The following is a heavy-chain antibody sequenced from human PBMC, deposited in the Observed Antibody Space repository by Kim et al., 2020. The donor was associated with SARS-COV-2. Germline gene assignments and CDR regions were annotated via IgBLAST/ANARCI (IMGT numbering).Heavy chain of an antibody. CDR1: GYTLTELS. V-gene: IGHV1-24*01. D-gene: IGHD1-26*01. CDR3: ATPTGNYSWYYY. J-gene: IGHJ4*02. Sequence: ASVKVSCKVSGYTLTELSMHWVRQAPGKGLEWMGGIDPEDGETVFAQKFQDRVTMTEDTYSDTDHMELSSLRSEDTAVYYCATPTGNYSWYYYWGQGTLV. CDR2: IDPEDGET.